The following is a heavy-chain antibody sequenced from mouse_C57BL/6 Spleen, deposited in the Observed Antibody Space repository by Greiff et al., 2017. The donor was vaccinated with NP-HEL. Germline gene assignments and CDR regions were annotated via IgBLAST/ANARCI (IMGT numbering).Heavy chain of an antibody. J-gene: IGHJ1*03. CDR1: GYAFSSYW. D-gene: IGHD2-4*01. CDR2: IYPGDGDT. Sequence: QVHVKQSGAELVKPGASVKISCKASGYAFSSYWMNWVKQRPGKGLEWIGQIYPGDGDTNYNGKFKGKATLTADKSSSTAYMQLSSLTSEDSAVYFCARRKDYRYFDVWGTGTTVTVSS. CDR3: ARRKDYRYFDV. V-gene: IGHV1-80*01.